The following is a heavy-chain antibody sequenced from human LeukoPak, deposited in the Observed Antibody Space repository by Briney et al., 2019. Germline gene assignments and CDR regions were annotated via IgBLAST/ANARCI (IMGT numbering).Heavy chain of an antibody. CDR2: IKQDGSEK. CDR3: ARDPNYYDSSGYY. V-gene: IGHV3-7*01. D-gene: IGHD3-22*01. J-gene: IGHJ4*02. CDR1: GFTFSSYW. Sequence: PGRSLRLSCAASGFTFSSYWMSWVRQAPGKGLEWVANIKQDGSEKYYVDSVKGRFTISRDNAKNSLYLQMNSLRAEDTAVYYCARDPNYYDSSGYYWGQGTLVTVSS.